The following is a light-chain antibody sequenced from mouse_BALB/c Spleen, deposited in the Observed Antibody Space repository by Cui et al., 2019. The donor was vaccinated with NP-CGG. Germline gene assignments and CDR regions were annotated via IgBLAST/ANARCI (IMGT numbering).Light chain of an antibody. J-gene: IGLJ1*01. CDR2: GTN. CDR3: ALWYSNHWV. CDR1: TGPVTTSNY. Sequence: QVVVTQESALTTSPGETVTLTCRSSTGPVTTSNYANWVQEKPDHFFTGLIGGTNNRPPGVPARFSGSLIGDKAALTITGAQTEDEAIYFCALWYSNHWVFGGGTKLTVL. V-gene: IGLV1*01.